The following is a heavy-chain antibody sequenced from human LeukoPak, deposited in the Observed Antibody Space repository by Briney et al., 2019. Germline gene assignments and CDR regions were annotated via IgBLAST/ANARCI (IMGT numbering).Heavy chain of an antibody. J-gene: IGHJ4*02. CDR3: ARDSSGWSRAGVNDY. D-gene: IGHD6-19*01. CDR1: GFTFSSSW. CDR2: IKQDGSEK. Sequence: GGSLRLSCAASGFTFSSSWMSWVRQAPGKGLEWVANIKQDGSEKYYVDSVKGRFTISRDNAKNSLYLQMNSLRAEDTAVYYCARDSSGWSRAGVNDYWGQGTLVTVSS. V-gene: IGHV3-7*01.